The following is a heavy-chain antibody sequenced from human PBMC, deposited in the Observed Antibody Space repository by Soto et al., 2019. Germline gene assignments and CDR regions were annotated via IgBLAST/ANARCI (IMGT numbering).Heavy chain of an antibody. CDR2: IYSSGST. CDR3: ARGQRFSDWFDP. J-gene: IGHJ5*02. D-gene: IGHD3-3*01. Sequence: SETLSLTCTVSGGAISTYYWTWFRQTAGKGLEWIGRIYSSGSTKYNPALQSRVTMSLDTSNNQFSLRLTSVTAADTAVYYCARGQRFSDWFDPWGQGTLVTVS. CDR1: GGAISTYY. V-gene: IGHV4-4*07.